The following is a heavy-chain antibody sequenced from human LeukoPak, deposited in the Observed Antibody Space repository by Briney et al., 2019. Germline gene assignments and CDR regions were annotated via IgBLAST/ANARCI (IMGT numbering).Heavy chain of an antibody. D-gene: IGHD4-17*01. J-gene: IGHJ4*02. Sequence: GGSLGLSCAASGFTFRSYGMHWVRQAPGKGLEWVAVIWYDGSDKYYAGSVKGRFTISRDNSKNTLYLQMNSLRADDTAIYYCAKDRGTTTTTRACGYFDSWGQGTLVTVSS. V-gene: IGHV3-33*06. CDR3: AKDRGTTTTTRACGYFDS. CDR1: GFTFRSYG. CDR2: IWYDGSDK.